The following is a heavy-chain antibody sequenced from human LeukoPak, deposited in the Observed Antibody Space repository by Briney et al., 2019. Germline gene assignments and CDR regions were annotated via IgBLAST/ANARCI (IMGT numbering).Heavy chain of an antibody. Sequence: GESLRLSCETSGFSFSTYWMSWVRQAPGKGLEWVANIRQDGSEKYYADSVKGRFTISRDIAKQSVFLQMNSLRAEDTAVYYCARTTEGYCRGSTCYYYYYYMNVWGKGTTVTVSS. CDR1: GFSFSTYW. J-gene: IGHJ6*03. CDR2: IRQDGSEK. CDR3: ARTTEGYCRGSTCYYYYYYMNV. D-gene: IGHD2-15*01. V-gene: IGHV3-7*01.